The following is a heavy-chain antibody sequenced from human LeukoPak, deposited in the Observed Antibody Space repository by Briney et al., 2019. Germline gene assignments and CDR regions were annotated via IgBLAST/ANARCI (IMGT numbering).Heavy chain of an antibody. CDR1: GFTISSYW. Sequence: PGGSLRLSCAASGFTISSYWMSWVRQAPGKGLEWVATIKGDGSEKNYVDSVKGRFTISRDNSKSTVYLQMNSLRVEDTAVYYCAVIVAAGTGGFDSWRQGTQVTVSS. CDR3: AVIVAAGTGGFDS. V-gene: IGHV3-7*03. CDR2: IKGDGSEK. J-gene: IGHJ4*02. D-gene: IGHD6-13*01.